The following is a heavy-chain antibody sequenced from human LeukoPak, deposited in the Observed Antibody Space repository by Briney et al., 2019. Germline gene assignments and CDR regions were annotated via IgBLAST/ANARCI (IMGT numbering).Heavy chain of an antibody. CDR3: ARFGITVVRGGKYYFDY. V-gene: IGHV4-59*08. D-gene: IGHD3-10*01. Sequence: SETLSLTCTASGGSISNYYWNWIRQPPGKGLEWIAHIYYSEATKYNPSLKSRITISVDTSKNQFSLMLSSVTAADTAVYYCARFGITVVRGGKYYFDYWGQGTLVTVSS. CDR1: GGSISNYY. CDR2: IYYSEAT. J-gene: IGHJ4*02.